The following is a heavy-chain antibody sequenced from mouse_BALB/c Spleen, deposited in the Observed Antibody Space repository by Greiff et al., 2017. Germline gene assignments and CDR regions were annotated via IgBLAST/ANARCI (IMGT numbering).Heavy chain of an antibody. CDR3: ARSNYVNG. CDR2: ISSGGGNT. V-gene: IGHV5-9*03. Sequence: VKLLASGGGLVKPGGSLKLSCAPSGFTFSTSTMSWVRQTPEQRLAWVATISSGGGNTYYPDSVKVRFTISRANAKNNLYLQMSSLRSEDTALYYCARSNYVNGGGQGTLVTGSA. J-gene: IGHJ3*01. D-gene: IGHD2-1*01. CDR1: GFTFSTST.